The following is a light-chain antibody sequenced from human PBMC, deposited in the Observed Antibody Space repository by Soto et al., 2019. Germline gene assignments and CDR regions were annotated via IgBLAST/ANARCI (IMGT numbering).Light chain of an antibody. J-gene: IGLJ3*02. Sequence: QSALTQPPSASGSPGQSVTISCTGTSSDVGGYNYVSWYQQHPGKAPKLMIYEVTKLPSGVPDRFSGSKSGNTASLTVSGLQAEDEADYYCSSYVGSNGWVFGGLTKLTVL. CDR3: SSYVGSNGWV. V-gene: IGLV2-8*01. CDR2: EVT. CDR1: SSDVGGYNY.